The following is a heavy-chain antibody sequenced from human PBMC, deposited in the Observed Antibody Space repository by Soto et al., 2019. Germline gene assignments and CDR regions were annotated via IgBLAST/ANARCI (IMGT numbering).Heavy chain of an antibody. CDR3: AREQSPTGNNYNYYGMDV. CDR1: GGTFSSYA. Sequence: QVQLVQSGAEVKKPGSSVKVSCKASGGTFSSYAISWVRQAPGQGLEWMGGIIPIFGTANYAQKFQGRVTITADESTSTAYMELSSLRSEDTAVYYCAREQSPTGNNYNYYGMDVWGRGTTVTVSS. V-gene: IGHV1-69*01. CDR2: IIPIFGTA. J-gene: IGHJ6*02. D-gene: IGHD7-27*01.